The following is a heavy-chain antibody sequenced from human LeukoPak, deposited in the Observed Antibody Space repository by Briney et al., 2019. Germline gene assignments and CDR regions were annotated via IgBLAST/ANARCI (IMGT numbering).Heavy chain of an antibody. Sequence: PSETLSLTCTVSGDSFSSVKDYWAWIRQPPGKGLEWIASGDYSGGTYYNPPLESRVTISADMSKNQFSLKLSSVTAADTAIYYCARERGEEHSSGWYKRNFFDNWGQGTRVTVSS. V-gene: IGHV4-39*07. J-gene: IGHJ4*02. CDR3: ARERGEEHSSGWYKRNFFDN. D-gene: IGHD6-19*01. CDR2: GDYSGGT. CDR1: GDSFSSVKDY.